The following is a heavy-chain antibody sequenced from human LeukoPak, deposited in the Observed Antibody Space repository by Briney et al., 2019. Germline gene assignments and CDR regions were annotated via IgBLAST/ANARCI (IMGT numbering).Heavy chain of an antibody. V-gene: IGHV3-7*01. CDR2: IEQAGSDI. J-gene: IGHJ4*02. CDR1: GFTFSDYW. Sequence: GGSLRLSCAASGFTFSDYWMTWFRQAPGKGPERVASIEQAGSDIHYVDFVKGRFTISRDNGKNSVYPQMNSLRVEDTAVYYCARVTPWGYFDYWGQGTLVSVSS. CDR3: ARVTPWGYFDY. D-gene: IGHD1-26*01.